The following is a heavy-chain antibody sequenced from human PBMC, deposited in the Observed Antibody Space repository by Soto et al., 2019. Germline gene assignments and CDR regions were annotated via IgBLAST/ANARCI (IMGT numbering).Heavy chain of an antibody. CDR3: TGDYGDYVNYYYGMDV. CDR1: GFTFSGSA. D-gene: IGHD4-17*01. Sequence: GGSLRLSCAASGFTFSGSAMHWVRQASGKGLGWVGRIRSKANSYATAYAASVKGRFTISRDDSKNTAYLQMNSLKTEDTAVYYCTGDYGDYVNYYYGMDVWGQGTTVTVSS. V-gene: IGHV3-73*01. CDR2: IRSKANSYAT. J-gene: IGHJ6*02.